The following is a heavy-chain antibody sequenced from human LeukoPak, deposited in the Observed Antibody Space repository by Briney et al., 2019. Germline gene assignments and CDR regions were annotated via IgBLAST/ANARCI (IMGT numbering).Heavy chain of an antibody. J-gene: IGHJ4*02. D-gene: IGHD3-10*01. CDR1: GGSISSDY. Sequence: SETLSLTCTVSGGSISSDYWSWIRQPPGKGLEWIGNIYYSGITNYNPSLKSRVTISINTSKYQFSLKLNSLTAADTAVYYCAREVGSQYYGSGSYSAAHFDHWGQGTLVTVSS. V-gene: IGHV4-59*01. CDR3: AREVGSQYYGSGSYSAAHFDH. CDR2: IYYSGIT.